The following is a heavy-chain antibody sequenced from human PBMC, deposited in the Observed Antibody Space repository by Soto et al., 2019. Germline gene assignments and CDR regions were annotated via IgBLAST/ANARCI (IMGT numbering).Heavy chain of an antibody. V-gene: IGHV4-34*01. CDR1: GGSFSGYY. CDR2: VDHRGST. Sequence: PSETLSLTCAVYGGSFSGYYWSWIRQAPGKGLEWIGGVDHRGSTYNPALESRATMSVDTSKNPFSLKLSSMTAADTAVYYCARDGFCTSSTCRIGNWFDPWGQGTLVTVSS. CDR3: ARDGFCTSSTCRIGNWFDP. J-gene: IGHJ5*02. D-gene: IGHD2-2*03.